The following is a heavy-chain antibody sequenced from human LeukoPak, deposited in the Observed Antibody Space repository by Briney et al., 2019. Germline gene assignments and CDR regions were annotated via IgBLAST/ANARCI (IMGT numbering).Heavy chain of an antibody. V-gene: IGHV3-30*04. J-gene: IGHJ4*02. Sequence: GGSLRLSCAASGFTFSSYAMHWVRQAPGKGLEWVAVISYDGSNKYYADSVKGRSTISRDNSKNTLYLQMNSLRAEDTAVYYCANLLRWEPYWGQGTLVTVSS. CDR3: ANLLRWEPY. CDR2: ISYDGSNK. CDR1: GFTFSSYA. D-gene: IGHD4-23*01.